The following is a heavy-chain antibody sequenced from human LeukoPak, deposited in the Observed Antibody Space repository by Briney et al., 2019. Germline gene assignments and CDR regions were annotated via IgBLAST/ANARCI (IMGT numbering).Heavy chain of an antibody. CDR1: GYTFTSYY. J-gene: IGHJ4*02. V-gene: IGHV1-46*01. Sequence: ASVKVSCKASGYTFTSYYMHWVRQAPGQGLEWMGIINPSGGSTSYAQKFQGRVTMTRDMFTSTVYMELSSLRSEDTAVYYCARAHYGGNGFDYWGQGTLVTVSS. D-gene: IGHD4-23*01. CDR3: ARAHYGGNGFDY. CDR2: INPSGGST.